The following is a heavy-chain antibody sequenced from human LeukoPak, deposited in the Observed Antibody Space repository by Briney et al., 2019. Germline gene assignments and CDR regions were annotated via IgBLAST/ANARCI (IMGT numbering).Heavy chain of an antibody. Sequence: ASVKVSCKVSGYTLTELSMHWVRQAPGKGLEWMGGFDPEDGETIYAQKFQDRVTMTEDTSTDTAYMEPSSLRSEDTAVYYCATIARYGDYDPDYWGQGTLVTVSS. J-gene: IGHJ4*02. D-gene: IGHD4-17*01. CDR1: GYTLTELS. CDR2: FDPEDGET. V-gene: IGHV1-24*01. CDR3: ATIARYGDYDPDY.